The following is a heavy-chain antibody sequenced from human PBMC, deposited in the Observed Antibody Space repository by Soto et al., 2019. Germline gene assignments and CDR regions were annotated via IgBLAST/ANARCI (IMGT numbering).Heavy chain of an antibody. CDR3: ARGGDSSGYYYASDY. CDR1: GGSISSYY. V-gene: IGHV4-4*07. Sequence: QVQLQESGPGLVKPSETLSLTCTVSGGSISSYYWSWIRQPAGKGREWIGHIYSSGSSNYNPSLKSRVTVSVDSSKNQFSLKLSSLTAADTAVYYCARGGDSSGYYYASDYWGQGTLVTVSS. D-gene: IGHD3-22*01. J-gene: IGHJ4*02. CDR2: IYSSGSS.